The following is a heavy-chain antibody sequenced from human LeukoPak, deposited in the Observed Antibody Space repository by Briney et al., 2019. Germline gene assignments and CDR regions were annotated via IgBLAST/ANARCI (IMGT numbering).Heavy chain of an antibody. J-gene: IGHJ4*02. CDR3: ARNLDLRIAAAGTN. CDR2: INHSGST. Sequence: PSETLSLTCAVYGGSFSGYYWSWIRQPPGKGLEWIGEINHSGSTNHNPSLKSRVTISVDTSKNQFSLKLSSVTAADTAVYHCARNLDLRIAAAGTNWGQGTLVTVSS. V-gene: IGHV4-34*01. CDR1: GGSFSGYY. D-gene: IGHD6-13*01.